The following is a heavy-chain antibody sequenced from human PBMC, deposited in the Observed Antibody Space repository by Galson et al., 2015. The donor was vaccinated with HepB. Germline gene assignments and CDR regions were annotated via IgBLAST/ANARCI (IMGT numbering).Heavy chain of an antibody. J-gene: IGHJ4*02. CDR3: ARRGYTYGSQSYFLDY. V-gene: IGHV1-46*01. Sequence: SVKVSCKAFGYTFSDYYLHWVRQAPGQGLEWVGVINPGGGSISYAQEFKGRVTMTRDTSTTSVYMELSSLRSEDTAVYYCARRGYTYGSQSYFLDYWGQGTLVTVSP. D-gene: IGHD5-18*01. CDR2: INPGGGSI. CDR1: GYTFSDYY.